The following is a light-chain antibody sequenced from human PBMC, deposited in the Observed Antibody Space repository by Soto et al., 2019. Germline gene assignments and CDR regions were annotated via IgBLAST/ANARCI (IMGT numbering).Light chain of an antibody. CDR1: SSNIGAGYD. CDR3: QSYDSSLSGWV. CDR2: GNS. V-gene: IGLV1-40*01. Sequence: QSVLTQPPLVSGAPGQRVTISCTERSSNIGAGYDVHWYQQLPGTAPKLLIYGNSNRPSGVPDRFSGSKSGTSASLAITGVQAEDEADYYCQSYDSSLSGWVFGGGTKLTVL. J-gene: IGLJ3*02.